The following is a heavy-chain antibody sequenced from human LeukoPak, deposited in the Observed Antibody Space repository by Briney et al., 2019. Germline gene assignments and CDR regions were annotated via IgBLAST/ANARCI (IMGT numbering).Heavy chain of an antibody. CDR2: ITGGGSGI. Sequence: GASLRLSCAASGFTFSNYAMSWVRQAPGEGLEWVSAITGGGSGIYYADSMKSRFTISRDNSKSTLYLQINSLRAEDTAVYYCAKWGDYDVLTGYYVSDYWGQGTLVTVSS. V-gene: IGHV3-23*01. D-gene: IGHD3-9*01. CDR3: AKWGDYDVLTGYYVSDY. J-gene: IGHJ4*02. CDR1: GFTFSNYA.